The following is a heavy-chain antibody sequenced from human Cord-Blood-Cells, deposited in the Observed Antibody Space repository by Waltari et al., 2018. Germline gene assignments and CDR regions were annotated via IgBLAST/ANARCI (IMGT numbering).Heavy chain of an antibody. D-gene: IGHD3-3*01. CDR2: IYYSGST. J-gene: IGHJ4*02. Sequence: QVQLQESGPGLVKPSQTLSLTCTVSGGSISSGGYYWSWIRQHPGKGLEWIGYIYYSGSTYYNPSLKSRVTISVDTSKTQFSLKLSSVTAADTAVYYCARGGEVKTDYDFWSGPFDYWGQGTLVTVSS. V-gene: IGHV4-31*03. CDR1: GGSISSGGYY. CDR3: ARGGEVKTDYDFWSGPFDY.